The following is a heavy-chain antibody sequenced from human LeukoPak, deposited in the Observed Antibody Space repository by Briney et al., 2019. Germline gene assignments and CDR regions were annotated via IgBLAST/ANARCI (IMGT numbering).Heavy chain of an antibody. J-gene: IGHJ4*02. CDR1: GFTFSSYS. Sequence: GGSLRLSCAASGFTFSSYSMNWVRQAPGKGLEWVSYISSSSSTIYYADSVKGRFTISRDNAKNSLYLQMNSLRAEDTAVYYCARLRSGYYPYFDYWGQGTLVTVSS. CDR3: ARLRSGYYPYFDY. V-gene: IGHV3-48*01. D-gene: IGHD3-3*01. CDR2: ISSSSSTI.